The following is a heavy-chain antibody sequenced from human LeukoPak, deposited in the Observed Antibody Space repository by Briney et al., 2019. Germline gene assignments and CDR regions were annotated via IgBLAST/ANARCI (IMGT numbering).Heavy chain of an antibody. V-gene: IGHV4-59*08. CDR1: GGSISSYY. J-gene: IGHJ6*03. CDR3: ARQHDSYYYYFIDV. Sequence: TSETLSLTCTVSGGSISSYYWSWIRQPPGKGLEWIGYIYYSGSTNYNPSLKSRVTISVDTSKNQFSLKLSSVTAADAAVYYCARQHDSYYYYFIDVWGAGTTVTVSS. CDR2: IYYSGST.